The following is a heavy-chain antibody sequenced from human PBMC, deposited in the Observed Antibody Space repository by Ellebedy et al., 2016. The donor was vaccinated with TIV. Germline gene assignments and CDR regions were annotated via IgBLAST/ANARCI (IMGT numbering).Heavy chain of an antibody. CDR2: IDYSGST. CDR3: GRYYGPGGWFDP. Sequence: MPSETLSLTCTVAAGSISSDDYFWFWIRQPPGKGLEWIGYIDYSGSTDYNPSLKSRVTISVDTSKNQFSLKLSSVTVADTDVYYCGRYYGPGGWFDPWGQGTLVTVSS. D-gene: IGHD3-10*01. V-gene: IGHV4-30-4*01. J-gene: IGHJ5*02. CDR1: AGSISSDDYF.